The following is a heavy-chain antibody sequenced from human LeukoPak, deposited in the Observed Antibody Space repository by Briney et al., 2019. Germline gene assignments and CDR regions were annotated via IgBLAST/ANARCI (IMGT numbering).Heavy chain of an antibody. J-gene: IGHJ4*02. Sequence: GGSLRLSCAASGFTFSDHYMHWVRQAPGKGLEWVSLISADGGSTFSADSAKGRFSISRDNSKNSLYLQMNSLRSEDIAMYYCAKESGKFDYWGQGTLVAVSS. CDR3: AKESGKFDY. CDR2: ISADGGST. V-gene: IGHV3-43*02. CDR1: GFTFSDHY.